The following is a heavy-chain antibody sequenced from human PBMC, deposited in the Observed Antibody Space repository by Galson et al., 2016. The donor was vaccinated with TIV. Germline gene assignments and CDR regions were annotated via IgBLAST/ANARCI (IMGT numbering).Heavy chain of an antibody. V-gene: IGHV1-18*01. CDR2: ISAYNGHT. CDR3: GRVGPFQFDSTGYMVK. J-gene: IGHJ4*02. CDR1: GYTFTSFG. D-gene: IGHD3-22*01. Sequence: SVKVSCKASGYTFTSFGMTWVRQAPGQGLEWVGWISAYNGHTNYAQKFQGRVTMTTDKSTGTAYLELRMLRSDDTAVYFCGRVGPFQFDSTGYMVKWGQGTLVTVSA.